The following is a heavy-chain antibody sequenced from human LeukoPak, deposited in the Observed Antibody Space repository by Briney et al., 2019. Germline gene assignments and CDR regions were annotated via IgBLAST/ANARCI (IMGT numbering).Heavy chain of an antibody. CDR2: IIPILGIA. Sequence: ASVKVSCKASGYTFTSYYMHWVRQAPGQGLEWMGRIIPILGIANYAQKFQGRVTITADKSTSTAYMELSSLRSEDTAVYYCARDFSHDYVWGSYRYHGPFDYWGQGTLVTVSS. J-gene: IGHJ4*02. D-gene: IGHD3-16*02. CDR1: GYTFTSYY. V-gene: IGHV1-69*04. CDR3: ARDFSHDYVWGSYRYHGPFDY.